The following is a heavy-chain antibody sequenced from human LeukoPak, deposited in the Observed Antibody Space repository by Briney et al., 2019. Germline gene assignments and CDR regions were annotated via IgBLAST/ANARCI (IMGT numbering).Heavy chain of an antibody. D-gene: IGHD2-15*01. CDR2: IQTSGST. J-gene: IGHJ4*02. CDR1: GGSFSSGNYY. Sequence: PSETLSLTCTVSGGSFSSGNYYWSWIRQPAGKVLEWIGRIQTSGSTNYNPSLKSRVTISVDTSKNQFSLKLSSVTAADTAVYYCVREGGYCSGGSCYSGFFFDYWGQGTLVTVSS. V-gene: IGHV4-61*02. CDR3: VREGGYCSGGSCYSGFFFDY.